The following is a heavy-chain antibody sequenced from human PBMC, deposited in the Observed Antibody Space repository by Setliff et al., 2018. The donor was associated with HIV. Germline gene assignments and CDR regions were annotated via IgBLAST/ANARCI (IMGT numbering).Heavy chain of an antibody. J-gene: IGHJ4*02. D-gene: IGHD6-13*01. CDR1: GFSFSSYW. CDR3: AKDHGSSWYYFDY. CDR2: INTDGSST. V-gene: IGHV3-74*01. Sequence: LRLSCAASGFSFSSYWMHWVRQAPGKGLVWVSRINTDGSSTSYADSVKGRFTISRDNSKNTLYLQMNSLRAEDTAVYYCAKDHGSSWYYFDYWGQGTLVTVSS.